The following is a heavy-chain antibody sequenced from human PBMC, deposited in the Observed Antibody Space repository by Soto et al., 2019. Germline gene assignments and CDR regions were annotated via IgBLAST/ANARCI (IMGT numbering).Heavy chain of an antibody. CDR1: GYTFTGYY. CDR3: ARDNSGGYSYTNWFDP. J-gene: IGHJ5*02. V-gene: IGHV1-2*04. Sequence: QVQLVQSGAEVKKPGASVKVSCKASGYTFTGYYMHWVRQAPGQGLEWMGWINPNSGGTNYAQKFLGWVTMDRDTSFSTAYMELSRLRSDDTAVYYCARDNSGGYSYTNWFDPWGQGTLVTVSS. CDR2: INPNSGGT. D-gene: IGHD5-18*01.